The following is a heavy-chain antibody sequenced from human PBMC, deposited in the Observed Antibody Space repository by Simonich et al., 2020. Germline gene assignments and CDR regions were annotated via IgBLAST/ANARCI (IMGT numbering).Heavy chain of an antibody. V-gene: IGHV4-39*01. D-gene: IGHD6-13*01. CDR1: GGSISSSSYY. CDR2: IYYRGST. CDR3: ARHAGFAFDI. Sequence: QLQLQESGPGLVKPSETLSLTCTVSGGSISSSSYYLGWIRQPPGKGREWIGSIYYRGSTYYNPSLKTRFTISVDTSKNQFSLKLSSVTAADTAVYYCARHAGFAFDIWGQGTMVTVSS. J-gene: IGHJ3*02.